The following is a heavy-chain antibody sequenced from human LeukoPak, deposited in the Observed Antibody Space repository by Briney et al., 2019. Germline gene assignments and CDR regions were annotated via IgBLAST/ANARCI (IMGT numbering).Heavy chain of an antibody. J-gene: IGHJ4*02. Sequence: GGSLRLSCAGSGFTFSSSWIHWVRRAPGKGLVWVSRMNGDGNTIDYAASVKGRFTISRDNAKNTLYLQMNSLSAEDTAVYYCARAGNYYFEYWGQGTLVTVSS. V-gene: IGHV3-74*01. D-gene: IGHD1-1*01. CDR3: ARAGNYYFEY. CDR1: GFTFSSSW. CDR2: MNGDGNTI.